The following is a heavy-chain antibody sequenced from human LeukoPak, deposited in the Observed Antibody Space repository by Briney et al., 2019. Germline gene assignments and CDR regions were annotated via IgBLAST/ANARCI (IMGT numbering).Heavy chain of an antibody. CDR1: GFTFSSYT. Sequence: AGGSLRLSCAASGFTFSSYTMSWVRQAPGKGLEWVSTITTSDGNTYYADSVKGRFTVSRDNAKNSLYLQMNSLRDEDTAVYYCARRWELNYWGQGTLVTVSS. J-gene: IGHJ4*02. CDR2: ITTSDGNT. D-gene: IGHD1-26*01. CDR3: ARRWELNY. V-gene: IGHV3-23*01.